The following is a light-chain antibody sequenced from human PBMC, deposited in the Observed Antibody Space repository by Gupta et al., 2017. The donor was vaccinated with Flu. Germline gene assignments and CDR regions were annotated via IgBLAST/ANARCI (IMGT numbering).Light chain of an antibody. CDR1: QSVLFSSDNRNY. CDR2: WAS. J-gene: IGKJ1*01. V-gene: IGKV4-1*01. CDR3: QQYYSIPPT. Sequence: DIVMTQSPDSLAVSLCARATINCKSSQSVLFSSDNRNYLAWYQQKPGQPPKLLIYWASTRESGVPDRFSGSGSGTGFTLTISTLQAEDVAVYYCQQYYSIPPTFGQGTKVEIK.